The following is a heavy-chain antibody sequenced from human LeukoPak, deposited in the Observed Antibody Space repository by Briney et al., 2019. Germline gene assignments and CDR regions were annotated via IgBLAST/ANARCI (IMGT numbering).Heavy chain of an antibody. Sequence: GGSLRLSCAASGFTFSSYWMSWVRQAPGKGLEWVANIKQDGSEKYYVDSVKGRFTISRDNAKNSLYLQMNSLRAEDTAVYCCARDRSNGDYAFDYWGQGALVTVSS. V-gene: IGHV3-7*01. D-gene: IGHD4-17*01. CDR3: ARDRSNGDYAFDY. J-gene: IGHJ4*02. CDR2: IKQDGSEK. CDR1: GFTFSSYW.